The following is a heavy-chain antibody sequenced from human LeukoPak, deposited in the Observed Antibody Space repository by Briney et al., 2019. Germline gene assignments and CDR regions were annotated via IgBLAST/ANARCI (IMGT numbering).Heavy chain of an antibody. CDR2: ISAYNGNT. CDR1: GYTFTSYG. Sequence: GASVKVSCKASGYTFTSYGISWVRQAPGQGLEWVGWISAYNGNTNYAQKFQGRVTITADKSTSTAYMELSSLRSEDTAVYYCVRDQGVVKFDPWGQGTLVTVSS. J-gene: IGHJ5*02. CDR3: VRDQGVVKFDP. V-gene: IGHV1-18*01. D-gene: IGHD3-22*01.